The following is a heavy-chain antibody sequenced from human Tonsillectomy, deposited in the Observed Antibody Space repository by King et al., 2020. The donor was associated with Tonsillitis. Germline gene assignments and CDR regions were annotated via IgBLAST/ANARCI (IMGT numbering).Heavy chain of an antibody. CDR2: ISPYTGDK. Sequence: VQLVESGGEVKKPGASVKVSCKASGYSFSSYGICWVRQAPGQELEWMGWISPYTGDKKYTQSLQDRVTMTTDTSTSTAYMELRSLRSDDTAVYYCARDARQGYFQHWGQGTLVTVSS. CDR1: GYSFSSYG. V-gene: IGHV1-18*01. CDR3: ARDARQGYFQH. J-gene: IGHJ1*01.